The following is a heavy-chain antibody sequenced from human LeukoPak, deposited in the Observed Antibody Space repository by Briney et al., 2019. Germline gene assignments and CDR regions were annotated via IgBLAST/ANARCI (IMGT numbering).Heavy chain of an antibody. CDR3: ARASRYSGYAP. Sequence: SETLSLTCTVSGGSISSGGYYWSWIRQPPGKGLEWIGEINHSGSTNYNPSLKSRVTIPVDTSKNQFSLKLSSVTAADTAVYYCARASRYSGYAPWGQGTLVTVSS. D-gene: IGHD5-12*01. CDR2: INHSGST. CDR1: GGSISSGGYY. V-gene: IGHV4-61*08. J-gene: IGHJ5*02.